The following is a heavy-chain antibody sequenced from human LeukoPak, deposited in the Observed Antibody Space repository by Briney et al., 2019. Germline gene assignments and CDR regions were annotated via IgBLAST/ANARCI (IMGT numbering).Heavy chain of an antibody. Sequence: GGSLRLSCAASGFTFSSYDMHWVRQAPGKGLEWVAFIRYDGNNKYRADSVKGRFTISSDNSKNTLYLQMNSLRAEDTAVYYCAKARTRGYSYGSFDYWGQGTLVTVSS. D-gene: IGHD5-18*01. J-gene: IGHJ4*02. CDR3: AKARTRGYSYGSFDY. V-gene: IGHV3-30*02. CDR2: IRYDGNNK. CDR1: GFTFSSYD.